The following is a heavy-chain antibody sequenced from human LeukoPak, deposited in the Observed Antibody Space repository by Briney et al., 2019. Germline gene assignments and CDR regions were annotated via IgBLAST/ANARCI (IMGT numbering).Heavy chain of an antibody. V-gene: IGHV3-23*01. CDR3: AKDPNGDYIGTFDV. D-gene: IGHD4-17*01. Sequence: GGSLRLSCSTSQFNFNTYGLSWVRQAPGKGLEWVSSISGGGTQYADSVQGRFTISRDNSKNTLYLQMNSLRVEDTAVYYCAKDPNGDYIGTFDVWGQGTMVTVSS. CDR1: QFNFNTYG. J-gene: IGHJ3*01. CDR2: ISGGGT.